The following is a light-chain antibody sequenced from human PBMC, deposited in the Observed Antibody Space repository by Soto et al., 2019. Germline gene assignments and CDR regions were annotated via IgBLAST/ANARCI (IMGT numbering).Light chain of an antibody. Sequence: EIVMTQSPATLSVSPGLRATLSWSASQHVSTNLAPYQHTPGRGLRPLTYGAATRATGIPARFSGSGSGTEFTLTISSLQAEDFAVYYCQQYNNWPPLTFGQGAKVDIK. CDR3: QQYNNWPPLT. V-gene: IGKV3-15*01. J-gene: IGKJ1*01. CDR2: GAA. CDR1: QHVSTN.